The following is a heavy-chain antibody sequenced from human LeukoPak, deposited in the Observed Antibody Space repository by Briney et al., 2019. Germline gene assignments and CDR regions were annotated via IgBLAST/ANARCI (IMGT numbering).Heavy chain of an antibody. CDR2: IYRGDYET. D-gene: IGHD2-21*02. CDR3: AIPPGYCGNDCSFDH. V-gene: IGHV5-51*01. CDR1: GYSFSNYW. Sequence: GESLKISCEGSGYSFSNYWVGWVRQMPGKGLEWMGIIYRGDYETRYSPSFQGLVTISVDKSISTAYLQWSSLKASDTAMYYCAIPPGYCGNDCSFDHWGQGTLVPVSS. J-gene: IGHJ4*02.